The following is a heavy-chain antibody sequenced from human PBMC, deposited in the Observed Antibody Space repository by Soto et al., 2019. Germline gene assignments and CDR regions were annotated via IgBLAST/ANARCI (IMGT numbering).Heavy chain of an antibody. CDR2: IYYSGST. D-gene: IGHD2-2*01. V-gene: IGHV4-59*08. CDR1: GGSISSYY. CDR3: ARRYDSCFDY. Sequence: QVQLQESGPGLVKPSETLSLTCTVSGGSISSYYWSWIRQPPGKGLEWIGYIYYSGSTNYNPSLKSRVTISVDTSKNEYSLKLSSVTAADAAVYSCARRYDSCFDYCGQGTLVIVSS. J-gene: IGHJ4*02.